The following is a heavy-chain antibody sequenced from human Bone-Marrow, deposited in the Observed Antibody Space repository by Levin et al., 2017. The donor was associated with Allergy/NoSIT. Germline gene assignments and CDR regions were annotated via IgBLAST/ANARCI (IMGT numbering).Heavy chain of an antibody. V-gene: IGHV3-30*18. Sequence: GESLKISCAASGFTFSSYGMHWVRQAPGKGLEWVAVISYDGSNKYYADSVKGRFTISRDNSKNTLYLQMNSLRAEDTAVYYCAKWTHYQNYYYYYMDVWGKGTTVTVSS. D-gene: IGHD2-2*01. CDR2: ISYDGSNK. CDR3: AKWTHYQNYYYYYMDV. CDR1: GFTFSSYG. J-gene: IGHJ6*03.